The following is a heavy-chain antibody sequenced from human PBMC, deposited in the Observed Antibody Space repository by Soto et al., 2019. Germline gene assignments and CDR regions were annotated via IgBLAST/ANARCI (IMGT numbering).Heavy chain of an antibody. CDR2: INPDRGNA. D-gene: IGHD3-22*01. CDR3: ARGGNGAYYANALDY. CDR1: GYSFTGYY. V-gene: IGHV1-2*02. Sequence: QVQLVQSGAEVRKPGASVRVSCKSSGYSFTGYYIHWVRQAPGQGLEWLGWINPDRGNAHYAQKFQDRVTMTGETSTTTAFMELSRLRSDDTAVYYCARGGNGAYYANALDYWGQGTLITVSS. J-gene: IGHJ4*02.